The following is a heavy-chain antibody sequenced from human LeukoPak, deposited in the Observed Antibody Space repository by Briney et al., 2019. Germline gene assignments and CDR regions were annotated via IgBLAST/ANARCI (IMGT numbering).Heavy chain of an antibody. CDR1: GYTFTSYG. CDR3: ARDRVGYNYYYGMDV. J-gene: IGHJ6*02. D-gene: IGHD2-15*01. CDR2: INTATDNT. Sequence: ASVRVSCKASGYTFTSYGISWVRQAPGQRLEWMGWINTATDNTKYLQKFQGRVTITRDTSASTVYMELSSLRSEDTAVYYCARDRVGYNYYYGMDVWGQGTTVTVSS. V-gene: IGHV1-3*04.